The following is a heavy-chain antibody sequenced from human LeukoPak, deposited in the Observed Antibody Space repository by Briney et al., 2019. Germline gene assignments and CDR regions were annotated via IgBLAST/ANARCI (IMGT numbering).Heavy chain of an antibody. Sequence: ASVKLSCKASGSTFSSYAISWVRQAPGQGLEWMGGIIPIFGTANYAQKFQGRVTIIADEYTSTGYMEVSSLRSEDTAVYYCARTRSKQQLDDAFDIWGQGTMVTVSS. J-gene: IGHJ3*02. D-gene: IGHD6-13*01. CDR1: GSTFSSYA. CDR3: ARTRSKQQLDDAFDI. V-gene: IGHV1-69*13. CDR2: IIPIFGTA.